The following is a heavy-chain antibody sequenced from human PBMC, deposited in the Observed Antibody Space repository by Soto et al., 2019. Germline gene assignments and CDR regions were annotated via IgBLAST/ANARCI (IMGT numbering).Heavy chain of an antibody. CDR3: ARVYGGYDSFDI. CDR2: INPSGGST. J-gene: IGHJ3*02. CDR1: GYTFTSYY. V-gene: IGHV1-46*03. Sequence: ASVKVSCKASGYTFTSYYMHWVRQAPGQGLEWMGIINPSGGSTTYAQKFQGRVTMTRDTSTSTVYMELSSLRSEDTAVYYCARVYGGYDSFDIWGQGTMVTVSS. D-gene: IGHD4-17*01.